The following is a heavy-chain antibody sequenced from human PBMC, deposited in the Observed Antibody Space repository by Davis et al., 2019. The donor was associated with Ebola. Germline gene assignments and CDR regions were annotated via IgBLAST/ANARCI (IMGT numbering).Heavy chain of an antibody. D-gene: IGHD1-26*01. CDR2: ISYDGSNK. CDR3: AKALEGGSAGGMDV. J-gene: IGHJ6*02. V-gene: IGHV3-30-3*01. Sequence: GESLKISCAASGFTFSSYAMHWVRQAPGKGLEWVAVISYDGSNKYYADSVKGRFTISRDNSKNTLYLQMNSLRAEDTAVYYCAKALEGGSAGGMDVWGQGTTVTVSS. CDR1: GFTFSSYA.